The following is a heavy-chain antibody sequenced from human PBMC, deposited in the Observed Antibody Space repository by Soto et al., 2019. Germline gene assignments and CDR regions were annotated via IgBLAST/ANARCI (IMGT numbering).Heavy chain of an antibody. CDR1: GGSFSGYY. D-gene: IGHD3-10*01. CDR3: ARGPHRRVRGVRGHYFDY. J-gene: IGHJ4*02. Sequence: QVQLQQWGAGLLKPSETLSLTCAVYGGSFSGYYWSWIRQPPGKGLEWIGESNHSGRTNYNTSLMSRVTISVDTSKNQFSLKRSSVTAADTDVYYCARGPHRRVRGVRGHYFDYWGQGTLVTVSS. V-gene: IGHV4-34*01. CDR2: SNHSGRT.